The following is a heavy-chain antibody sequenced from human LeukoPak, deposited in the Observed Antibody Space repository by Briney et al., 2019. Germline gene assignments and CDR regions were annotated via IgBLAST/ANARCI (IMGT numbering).Heavy chain of an antibody. CDR1: GFTFSSYS. V-gene: IGHV3-48*01. D-gene: IGHD3-10*01. CDR2: ISSSSSTI. CDR3: ARDKITMIRGVCDY. Sequence: GGSLRLSCAASGFTFSSYSMNWVRQAPGKGLEWVSYISSSSSTIYYADSVKGRFTISRDNAKNSLYLQMNSLRAEDTAVYYCARDKITMIRGVCDYWGQGTLVTVSS. J-gene: IGHJ4*02.